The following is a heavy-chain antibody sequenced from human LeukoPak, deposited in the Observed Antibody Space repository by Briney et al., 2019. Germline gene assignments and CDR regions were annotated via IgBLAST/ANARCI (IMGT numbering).Heavy chain of an antibody. V-gene: IGHV1-18*01. CDR3: ARDRCSSTSCYRGRGWFDP. D-gene: IGHD2-2*01. CDR2: ISAYNGNT. Sequence: GASVKLSCKATGYTFTSYGISWVRQAPGQGLEWMGWISAYNGNTNYAQKLQGRVTMTTDTSTSTAYMELRSLRSDDTAVYYCARDRCSSTSCYRGRGWFDPWGQGTLVTVSS. CDR1: GYTFTSYG. J-gene: IGHJ5*02.